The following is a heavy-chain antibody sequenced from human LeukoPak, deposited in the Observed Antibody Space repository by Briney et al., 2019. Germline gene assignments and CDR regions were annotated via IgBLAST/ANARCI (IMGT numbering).Heavy chain of an antibody. Sequence: ASVKASCKASGYTFTSYGISWVRQAPGQGLEWMGWISAYNGNTNYAQKLQGRVTMTTDTSTSTAYMELRSLRSDDTAVYYCARDWFSYYDSSGYYELGSFDYWGQGTLVTVSS. CDR3: ARDWFSYYDSSGYYELGSFDY. CDR1: GYTFTSYG. D-gene: IGHD3-22*01. V-gene: IGHV1-18*01. CDR2: ISAYNGNT. J-gene: IGHJ4*02.